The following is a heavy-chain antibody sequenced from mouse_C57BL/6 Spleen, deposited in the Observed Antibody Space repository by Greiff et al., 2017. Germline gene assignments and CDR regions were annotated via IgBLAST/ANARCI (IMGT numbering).Heavy chain of an antibody. Sequence: VQLQQPGAELVMPGASVKLSCKASGYTFTSYWMHWVKQRPGQGLEWIGEIDPSDSYTNYNQKFKGKSTLTVDKSSSTAYMQLSSLTSEDSAVYYCARLTTVVATNFDYWGQGTTLTGSS. D-gene: IGHD1-1*01. CDR3: ARLTTVVATNFDY. J-gene: IGHJ2*01. CDR1: GYTFTSYW. CDR2: IDPSDSYT. V-gene: IGHV1-69*01.